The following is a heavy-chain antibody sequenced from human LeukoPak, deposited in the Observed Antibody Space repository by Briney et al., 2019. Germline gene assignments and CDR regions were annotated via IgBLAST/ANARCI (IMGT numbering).Heavy chain of an antibody. CDR1: GFTFSNYA. D-gene: IGHD3-22*01. Sequence: GGSLRLSCAASGFTFSNYAMTWVRQAPGKGLEWVSTISNSGGSTYYADSVKGRFTISRDNSKNTLYLQMNSLRAEDTAVYYCAKDSHYYDSSGYYYDVPLDYWGQGTLVTVSS. CDR3: AKDSHYYDSSGYYYDVPLDY. CDR2: ISNSGGST. V-gene: IGHV3-23*01. J-gene: IGHJ4*02.